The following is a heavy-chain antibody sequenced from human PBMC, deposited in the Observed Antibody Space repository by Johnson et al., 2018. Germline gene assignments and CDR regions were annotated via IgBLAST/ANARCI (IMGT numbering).Heavy chain of an antibody. V-gene: IGHV3-74*01. Sequence: VQLQESGGGLVQPGGSLRLSCAASGFTFSNYWMHWVRQAPGKGLVWVSRINSDGSSRNYADSVKGRFTITADNAKNSLYLEMHNLRVDDTALYYCAREVWDRAFEIWGQGIMVTVSS. CDR2: INSDGSSR. J-gene: IGHJ3*02. CDR3: AREVWDRAFEI. CDR1: GFTFSNYW. D-gene: IGHD1-26*01.